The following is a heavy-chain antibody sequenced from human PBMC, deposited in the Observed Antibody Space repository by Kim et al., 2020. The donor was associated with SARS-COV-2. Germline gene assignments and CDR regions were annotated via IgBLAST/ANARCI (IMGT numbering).Heavy chain of an antibody. V-gene: IGHV4-61*01. CDR3: ARDLMVVAATTPGGYY. Sequence: SETLSLTCTVSGGSVSSGSYYWSWIRQPPGKGLEWIGYIYYSGSTNYNPSLKSRVTISVDTSKNQFSLKLSSVTAADTAVYYCARDLMVVAATTPGGYY. D-gene: IGHD2-15*01. CDR2: IYYSGST. CDR1: GGSVSSGSYY. J-gene: IGHJ6*01.